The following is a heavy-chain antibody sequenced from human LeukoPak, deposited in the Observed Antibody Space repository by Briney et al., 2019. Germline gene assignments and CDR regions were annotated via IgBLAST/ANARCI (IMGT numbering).Heavy chain of an antibody. V-gene: IGHV4-39*07. CDR3: AREYTSTAVVPY. CDR1: GGSISSSSYY. D-gene: IGHD6-19*01. Sequence: PSETLSLTCTVSGGSISSSSYYWGWIRQPPGKGLEWIGSIYYSGSTYYNPSLKSRVTISVDTSKNQFSLKLSSVTAADTAVYYCAREYTSTAVVPYWGQGTLVTVSS. J-gene: IGHJ4*02. CDR2: IYYSGST.